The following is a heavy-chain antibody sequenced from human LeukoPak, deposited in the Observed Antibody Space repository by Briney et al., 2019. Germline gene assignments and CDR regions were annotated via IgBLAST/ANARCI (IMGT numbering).Heavy chain of an antibody. CDR2: INPNSGGT. D-gene: IGHD5-12*01. J-gene: IGHJ5*02. Sequence: GASVKVSCKASGYTFTGYYMHWVRQAPGQGLEWMGRINPNSGGTNYAQKFQGRVTMTRDTSVSTAYMELSRLRSDDTAVYYCAKNSYSGYHLRGPWGQGTLVTVSS. CDR3: AKNSYSGYHLRGP. CDR1: GYTFTGYY. V-gene: IGHV1-2*06.